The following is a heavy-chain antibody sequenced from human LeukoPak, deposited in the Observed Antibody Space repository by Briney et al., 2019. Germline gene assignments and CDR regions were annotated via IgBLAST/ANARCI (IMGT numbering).Heavy chain of an antibody. Sequence: GGSLRLSCAASGFTFSSYWMHWVRQAPGKWLVWVSRINGDGSSTSYADSVKGRFTISRDNAKNTLYLQMNSLRAEDTAVYYCARDRYYYGSGGYYNRGLFDYWGQGTLVTVSS. CDR1: GFTFSSYW. V-gene: IGHV3-74*01. D-gene: IGHD3-10*01. J-gene: IGHJ4*02. CDR2: INGDGSST. CDR3: ARDRYYYGSGGYYNRGLFDY.